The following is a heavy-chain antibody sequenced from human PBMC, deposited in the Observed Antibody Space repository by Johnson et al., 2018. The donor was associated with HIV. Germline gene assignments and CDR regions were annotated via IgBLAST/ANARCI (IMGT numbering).Heavy chain of an antibody. D-gene: IGHD3-10*01. CDR1: GFTFSDYY. V-gene: IGHV3-11*04. Sequence: QVQLVESGGGLVKPGGSLRLSCAASGFTFSDYYMSWIRQAPGQGLEWVSYIRSSGSTIYYAASVKGRFTISRDNAKNSLYLQMNSLRAEDTAVYYCARVMVQGDAFDIWGQGTMVTVSS. CDR3: ARVMVQGDAFDI. J-gene: IGHJ3*02. CDR2: IRSSGSTI.